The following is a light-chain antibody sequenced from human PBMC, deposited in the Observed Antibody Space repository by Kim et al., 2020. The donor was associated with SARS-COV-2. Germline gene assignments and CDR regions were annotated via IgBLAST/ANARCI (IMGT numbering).Light chain of an antibody. J-gene: IGKJ2*03. V-gene: IGKV3-20*01. Sequence: EIVLTQSPGTLALSPGERATVSCRASQSDINSYLAWYQQKPGQAPRLLIYGASSRATGIPDRFSGSGSGTDFTLTISRLEPEDFAVYYCQQYGSPPYSFGQGTKLEIK. CDR2: GAS. CDR1: QSDINSY. CDR3: QQYGSPPYS.